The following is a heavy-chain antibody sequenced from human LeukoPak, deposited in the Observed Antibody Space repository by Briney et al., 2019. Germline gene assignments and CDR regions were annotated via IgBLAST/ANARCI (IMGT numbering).Heavy chain of an antibody. CDR3: AHRLTGYNSNWYHGYFDY. CDR2: IYWDDDK. CDR1: GFSLSTNGVG. V-gene: IGHV2-5*02. D-gene: IGHD6-13*01. J-gene: IGHJ4*02. Sequence: SGPTLVNPTQTLTLTCTFSGFSLSTNGVGGGWIRQPPGKALEWLALIYWDDDKRYNPSLKSRLTVTKDVSKSQVVLTLTNVDPVDTATYYCAHRLTGYNSNWYHGYFDYWGQGTLVTVSS.